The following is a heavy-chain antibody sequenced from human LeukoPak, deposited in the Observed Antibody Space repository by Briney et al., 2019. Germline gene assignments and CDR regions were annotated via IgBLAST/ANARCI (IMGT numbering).Heavy chain of an antibody. CDR2: IYYSGST. J-gene: IGHJ4*02. CDR3: ARGRRLLNY. Sequence: SETLSLTCTVSGGSISSYYWSWIRQPPGKGLEWIGYIYYSGSTNYNPSLKSRVTISVDTSKNQFSLKLSSVTAADTAVYYCARGRRLLNYWGQGTLVTVSS. CDR1: GGSISSYY. V-gene: IGHV4-59*12.